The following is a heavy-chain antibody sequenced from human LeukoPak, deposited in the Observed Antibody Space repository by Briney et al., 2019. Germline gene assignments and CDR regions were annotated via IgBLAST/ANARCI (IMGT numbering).Heavy chain of an antibody. CDR3: ARDEGGAAAVHHGHYGMDV. CDR2: LIPILGTP. CDR1: RGTFSRYA. Sequence: ASVKVSCKASRGTFSRYAVSWVRRAPGQGLEWIGGLIPILGTPDYAQKFQGRVTINADESTTTVYMDLSGLRSEDTAVYYCARDEGGAAAVHHGHYGMDVWGQGTTVTVSS. J-gene: IGHJ6*02. V-gene: IGHV1-69*01. D-gene: IGHD6-13*01.